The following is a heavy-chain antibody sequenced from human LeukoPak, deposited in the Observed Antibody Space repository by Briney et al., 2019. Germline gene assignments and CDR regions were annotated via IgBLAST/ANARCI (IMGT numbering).Heavy chain of an antibody. CDR1: GFTVSSNY. CDR3: ARVKGIAAAGTQVDAFDI. D-gene: IGHD6-13*01. CDR2: IYSGGST. V-gene: IGHV3-66*01. J-gene: IGHJ3*02. Sequence: GGSLRLSCAAPGFTVSSNYMSWVRQAPGKGLEWVSVIYSGGSTYYADSVKGRFAISRDNSKNTLYLQMNTLRAEDTAVYYCARVKGIAAAGTQVDAFDIWGQGTMVTVSS.